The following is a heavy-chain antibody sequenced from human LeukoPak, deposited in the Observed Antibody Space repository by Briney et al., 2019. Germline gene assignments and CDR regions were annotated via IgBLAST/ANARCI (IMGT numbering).Heavy chain of an antibody. V-gene: IGHV4-39*01. J-gene: IGHJ4*02. CDR2: IYYSGST. Sequence: SETLSLTCTVSGGSISSSSYYWGWIRQPPGKGLEWIGSIYYSGSTYYNPSLKSRVTISVDTSKNQFSLKLSSVTAADTAVYYCARRPRPTSYSGSLYFDYWGQGTLVTVSS. D-gene: IGHD1-26*01. CDR3: ARRPRPTSYSGSLYFDY. CDR1: GGSISSSSYY.